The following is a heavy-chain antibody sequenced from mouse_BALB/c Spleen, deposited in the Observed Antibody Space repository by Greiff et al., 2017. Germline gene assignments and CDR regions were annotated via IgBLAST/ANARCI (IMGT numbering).Heavy chain of an antibody. V-gene: IGHV3-8*02. CDR1: GDSITSGY. CDR2: ISYSGST. Sequence: EVQRVESGPSLVKPSQTLSLTCSVTGDSITSGYWNWIRKFPGNKLEYMGYISYSGSTYYNPSLKSRISITRDTSKNQYYLQLNSVTTEDTATYYCARYGDGYYLYYFDYWGQGTTLTVSS. D-gene: IGHD2-3*01. J-gene: IGHJ2*01. CDR3: ARYGDGYYLYYFDY.